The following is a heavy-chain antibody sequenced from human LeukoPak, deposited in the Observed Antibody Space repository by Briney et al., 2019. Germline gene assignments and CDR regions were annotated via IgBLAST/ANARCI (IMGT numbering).Heavy chain of an antibody. CDR1: GGSISSYY. CDR3: ARTGVGATKGFEYYYGMDV. D-gene: IGHD1-26*01. J-gene: IGHJ6*04. Sequence: SETLSLTCTVSGGSISSYYWSWIRQPPGKGLEWIGYIYYSGSTNYNPSLKSRATISVDTSKSQFSLKLSSVTAADTAVYYCARTGVGATKGFEYYYGMDVWGKGTTVTVSS. CDR2: IYYSGST. V-gene: IGHV4-59*01.